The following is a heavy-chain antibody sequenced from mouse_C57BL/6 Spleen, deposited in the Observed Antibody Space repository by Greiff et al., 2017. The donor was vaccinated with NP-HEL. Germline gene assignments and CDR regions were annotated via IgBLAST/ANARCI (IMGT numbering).Heavy chain of an antibody. CDR3: ARSSFYDHERDYYAMDY. CDR1: GYTFTSYW. J-gene: IGHJ4*01. D-gene: IGHD2-4*01. Sequence: QVQLQQSGAELVMPGASVKPSCKASGYTFTSYWMHWVKQRPGQVLEWIGEIDPSDSYTNYNQKFKGKSTLTVDKSSSTAYMQLSSLTSEDSAVYYCARSSFYDHERDYYAMDYWGQGTSVTVSS. V-gene: IGHV1-69*01. CDR2: IDPSDSYT.